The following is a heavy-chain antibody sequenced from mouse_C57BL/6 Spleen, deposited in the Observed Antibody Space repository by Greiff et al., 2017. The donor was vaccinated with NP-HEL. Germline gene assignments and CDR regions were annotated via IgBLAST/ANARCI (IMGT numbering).Heavy chain of an antibody. CDR1: GYAFSSYW. J-gene: IGHJ2*01. Sequence: QVTLKESGAELVKPGASVKISCKASGYAFSSYWMNWVKQRPGKGLEWIGQIYPGDGDTNYNGKFKGKATLTADKSSSTAYMQLSSLASEDSAVYFCARMGSSYFDYWGQGTTLTVSS. V-gene: IGHV1-80*01. CDR3: ARMGSSYFDY. D-gene: IGHD1-1*01. CDR2: IYPGDGDT.